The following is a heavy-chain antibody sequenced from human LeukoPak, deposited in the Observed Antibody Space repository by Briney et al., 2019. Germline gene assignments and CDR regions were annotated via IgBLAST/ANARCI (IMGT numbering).Heavy chain of an antibody. V-gene: IGHV5-51*01. CDR3: ARQRPSDYGVRGAFDI. CDR2: IYPGDSDT. D-gene: IGHD4-17*01. CDR1: GYSFTSYW. J-gene: IGHJ3*02. Sequence: PGESLKISCKGSGYSFTSYWIGWVRQMPGKGLEWMGIIYPGDSDTRYSPSFQGQVTISADKSISTAYLQWSSLKASDTAMYYCARQRPSDYGVRGAFDIWGQGTMATVSS.